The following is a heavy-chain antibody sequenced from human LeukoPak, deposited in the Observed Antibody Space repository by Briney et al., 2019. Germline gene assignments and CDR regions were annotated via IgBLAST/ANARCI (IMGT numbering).Heavy chain of an antibody. CDR1: GFTFSSYS. CDR3: ARGSGATYSSSWYLDY. Sequence: GGSLRLSCAASGFTFSSYSMNWVREAPGKGLEWVSSISSSSSYIYYADSVKGRFTISRDNAKNSLYLQMNSLRAEDTAVYYCARGSGATYSSSWYLDYWGQGTLVTVSS. CDR2: ISSSSSYI. D-gene: IGHD6-13*01. V-gene: IGHV3-21*01. J-gene: IGHJ4*02.